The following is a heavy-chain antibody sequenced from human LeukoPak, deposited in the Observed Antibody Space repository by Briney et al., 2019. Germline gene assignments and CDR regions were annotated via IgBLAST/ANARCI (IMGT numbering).Heavy chain of an antibody. V-gene: IGHV1-18*01. CDR3: ASAVSSYYYDSRDVFDV. CDR2: ISAFNGIT. D-gene: IGHD3-22*01. J-gene: IGHJ3*01. Sequence: ASVKVSCKASGYILNTYAVNWVRQTPGQGLEWMGWISAFNGITGYTQNLQGRVTMTTDTSTSKTYMELRSLTSDDTAVYYCASAVSSYYYDSRDVFDVWGQGTMVTVSS. CDR1: GYILNTYA.